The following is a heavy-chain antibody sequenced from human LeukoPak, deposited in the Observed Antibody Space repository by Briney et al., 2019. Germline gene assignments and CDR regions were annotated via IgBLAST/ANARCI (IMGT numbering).Heavy chain of an antibody. V-gene: IGHV3-23*01. CDR2: ISGSGGST. J-gene: IGHJ6*03. D-gene: IGHD1-14*01. CDR3: AKGVMRNNYYYYYMDV. CDR1: GFTFSSYA. Sequence: GGSLRLSCAASGFTFSSYAMSWVRQAPGKGLGWVSAISGSGGSTYYADSVKGRFTISRDNSKNTLYLQMNSLRAEDTAVYYCAKGVMRNNYYYYYMDVWGKGTTVTVSS.